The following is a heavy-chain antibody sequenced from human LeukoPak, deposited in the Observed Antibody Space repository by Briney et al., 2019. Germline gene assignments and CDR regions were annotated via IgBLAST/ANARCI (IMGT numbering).Heavy chain of an antibody. Sequence: GGSLRLSCAASGFTFSSYSMNWVRQAPGKGLEWVSYISSSSSTIYYADSVKGRFTISRDNAKNSLYLQMNSLRAEDTAVYYCARDYDFWSGYPTYDYWGRGTLVTVSS. CDR2: ISSSSSTI. J-gene: IGHJ4*02. V-gene: IGHV3-48*01. CDR3: ARDYDFWSGYPTYDY. D-gene: IGHD3-3*01. CDR1: GFTFSSYS.